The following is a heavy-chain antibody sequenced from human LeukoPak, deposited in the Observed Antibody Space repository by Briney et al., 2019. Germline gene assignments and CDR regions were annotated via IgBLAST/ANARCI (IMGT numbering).Heavy chain of an antibody. V-gene: IGHV4-34*01. CDR2: INHSGST. J-gene: IGHJ3*02. Sequence: SETLSLTCAVYGGSFSGYYWSWIRQPPGKGLEWIGGINHSGSTNYNPSLKSRVTISVDTSKNQFSLKLSSVTAADTAVYYCARSFGVVIPDAFDIWGQGTMVTVSS. D-gene: IGHD3-3*01. CDR3: ARSFGVVIPDAFDI. CDR1: GGSFSGYY.